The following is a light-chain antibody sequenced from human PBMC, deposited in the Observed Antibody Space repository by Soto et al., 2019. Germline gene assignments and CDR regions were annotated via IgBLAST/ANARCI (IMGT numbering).Light chain of an antibody. J-gene: IGKJ2*01. Sequence: VLTQSPGTLSLSRGERATLSCRASQTVSSNYLAWYQQKPGQAPRLLIYGASSRATGIPDRFSGSGSGTDFTLTISRLEPEDFAVYYCQQYGSSISYTFGQGTKLEIK. CDR1: QTVSSNY. CDR2: GAS. V-gene: IGKV3-20*01. CDR3: QQYGSSISYT.